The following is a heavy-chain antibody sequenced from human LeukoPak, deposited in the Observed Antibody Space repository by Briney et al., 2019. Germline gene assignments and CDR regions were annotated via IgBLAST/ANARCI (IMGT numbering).Heavy chain of an antibody. Sequence: SETLSPTCAVCGGSFSGYYWSWIRQPPGKGLEWIGEINHSGSTNYNPSLKSRVTISVDTSKNQFSLKLSSVTAADTAVYYCARGSTYYDFWNGYYSGPYSGYFDYWGQGTLVTVSS. V-gene: IGHV4-34*01. J-gene: IGHJ4*02. CDR3: ARGSTYYDFWNGYYSGPYSGYFDY. D-gene: IGHD3-3*01. CDR1: GGSFSGYY. CDR2: INHSGST.